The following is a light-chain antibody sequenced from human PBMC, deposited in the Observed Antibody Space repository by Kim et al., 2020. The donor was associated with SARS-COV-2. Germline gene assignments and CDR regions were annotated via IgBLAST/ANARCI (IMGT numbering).Light chain of an antibody. CDR1: SSDVGGYKY. Sequence: GQSSTISCTGTSSDVGGYKYVSWYQHHPGKAPKLMIYDVSNRPSGVSNRFSGSKSGNTASLTISGLQAEDEADYYCSSYTSSFTLVFGGGTQLTVL. CDR2: DVS. V-gene: IGLV2-14*03. J-gene: IGLJ2*01. CDR3: SSYTSSFTLV.